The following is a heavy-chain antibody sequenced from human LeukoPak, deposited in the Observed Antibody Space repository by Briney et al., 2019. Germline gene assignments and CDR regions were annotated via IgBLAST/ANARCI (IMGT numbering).Heavy chain of an antibody. J-gene: IGHJ4*02. CDR2: ISSGGSTI. Sequence: PGGSLRLSCAASGFTVSSNYMSWIRQAPGKGLEWVSYISSGGSTIYYADSVKGRFTISRDNAKNSLYLQMNSLRAEDTAVYYCARRDLMVRGVIDYWGQGTLVTVSS. D-gene: IGHD3-10*01. V-gene: IGHV3-11*01. CDR1: GFTVSSNY. CDR3: ARRDLMVRGVIDY.